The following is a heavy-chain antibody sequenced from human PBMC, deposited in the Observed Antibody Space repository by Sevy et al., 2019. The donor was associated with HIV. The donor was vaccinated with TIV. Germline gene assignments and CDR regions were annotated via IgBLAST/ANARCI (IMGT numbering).Heavy chain of an antibody. J-gene: IGHJ4*02. V-gene: IGHV4-61*01. CDR2: IYYSGST. D-gene: IGHD6-6*01. CDR3: ARVRKAARLIDY. Sequence: SETLSLTCTVSGGSVSSGSYYWSWIRQPPGKGLEWIGYIYYSGSTNYNPSLKSRVTISVDTSKNQFSLKRSSVTAADTAVYYCARVRKAARLIDYWGQGTLVTVSS. CDR1: GGSVSSGSYY.